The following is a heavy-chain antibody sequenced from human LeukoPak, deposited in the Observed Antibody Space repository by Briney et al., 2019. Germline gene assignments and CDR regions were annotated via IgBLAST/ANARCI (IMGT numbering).Heavy chain of an antibody. V-gene: IGHV4-30-4*01. D-gene: IGHD5-18*01. CDR2: IYYSGST. Sequence: PSETLSLTCTVSGGSISSGDYYWSWIRQPLGKGLEWIGYIYYSGSTYYNPSLKSRVTISVDTSKNQFSLKLSSVTAADTAVYYCARAGYSYASGYYFDYWGQGTLATVSS. CDR1: GGSISSGDYY. J-gene: IGHJ4*02. CDR3: ARAGYSYASGYYFDY.